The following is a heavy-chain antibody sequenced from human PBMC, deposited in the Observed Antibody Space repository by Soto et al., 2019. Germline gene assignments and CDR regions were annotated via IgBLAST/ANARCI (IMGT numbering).Heavy chain of an antibody. V-gene: IGHV2-70*04. CDR2: IDWDDEK. D-gene: IGHD3-22*01. J-gene: IGHJ4*02. CDR1: GFSLSTTEVR. CDR3: ARVRDYDSNSVHDY. Sequence: SAPTLVNPTQTLTLTCTFSGFSLSTTEVRVSWIRHPPGKALEWLARIDWDDEKFYKTSLKTRLTISKDTSKKQVDLIVTNMDPVDTATCYCARVRDYDSNSVHDYWGLGIVVTVSS.